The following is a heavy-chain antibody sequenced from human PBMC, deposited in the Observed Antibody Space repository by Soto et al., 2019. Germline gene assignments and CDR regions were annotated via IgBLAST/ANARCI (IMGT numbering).Heavy chain of an antibody. CDR2: RIPIFGTA. CDR3: ARDSRAINYGGNSVWVYYYYGMDC. D-gene: IGHD4-17*01. Sequence: SVKVSCKPSVGTVSRYSISLVRQAPGQGLEVMGGRIPIFGTANYAQKFQGRVTITADESTSKAYMELSSLRSEDTAVYYCARDSRAINYGGNSVWVYYYYGMDCWGQGTTVTVSS. V-gene: IGHV1-69*13. CDR1: VGTVSRYS. J-gene: IGHJ6*02.